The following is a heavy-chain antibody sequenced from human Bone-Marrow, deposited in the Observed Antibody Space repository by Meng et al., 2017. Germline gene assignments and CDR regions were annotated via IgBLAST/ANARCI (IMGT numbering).Heavy chain of an antibody. J-gene: IGHJ4*02. CDR3: ARVHFDY. Sequence: QGQLGESGGGVVQPGRSPRLSWADSGVTFRSSAMHWVRQAPGKGLEWVAVISYDGSNKYYADSVKVRFTISRDNSKNTLYLQMNSLRAEDTAVYYCARVHFDYWGQGTLVTVSS. CDR2: ISYDGSNK. V-gene: IGHV3-30*01. CDR1: GVTFRSSA.